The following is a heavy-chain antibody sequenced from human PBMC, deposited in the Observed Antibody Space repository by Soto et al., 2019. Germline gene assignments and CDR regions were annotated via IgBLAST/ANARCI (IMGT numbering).Heavy chain of an antibody. Sequence: GGSLRLSCAASGFTFSSYAMSWVRQAPGKGLEWVSAISGSGGSTYYADSVKGRFTISRDNSKNTLYLQMNSLRAEDTAVYYCAKSMSDFSGSYLGSYYYYYGMDVWGQGTTVTVSS. V-gene: IGHV3-23*01. CDR3: AKSMSDFSGSYLGSYYYYYGMDV. J-gene: IGHJ6*02. CDR1: GFTFSSYA. CDR2: ISGSGGST. D-gene: IGHD3-10*01.